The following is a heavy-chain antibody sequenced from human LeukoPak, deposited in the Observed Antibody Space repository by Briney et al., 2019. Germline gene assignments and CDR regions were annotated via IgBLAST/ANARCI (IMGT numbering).Heavy chain of an antibody. CDR1: GFTFSSYG. J-gene: IGHJ4*02. V-gene: IGHV3-33*01. Sequence: PGGSLRLSCAASGFTFSSYGMHWFRQAPGKGLEWVAVIWYDGSKKYYADSVKGRFTIARDNSKNTLYLQMDSLRAEDTAVYYCASQLWAQSSGWHQVDYWGQGTLVTVSS. CDR3: ASQLWAQSSGWHQVDY. D-gene: IGHD6-19*01. CDR2: IWYDGSKK.